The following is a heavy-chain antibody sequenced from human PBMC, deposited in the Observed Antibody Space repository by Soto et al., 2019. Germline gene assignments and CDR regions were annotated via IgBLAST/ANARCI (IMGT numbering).Heavy chain of an antibody. J-gene: IGHJ4*02. CDR2: IIPIFGTA. D-gene: IGHD5-12*01. CDR3: ARPVEMATISRSYFFY. Sequence: QVQLVQSGAGVKKPGSSVKVSCKASGGTFSSYAISWVRQAPGQGLEWMGGIIPIFGTANYAQKFQGRVTITADESTSTAYMELSSLRSEDTAVYYCARPVEMATISRSYFFYWGQGTLVTVSS. V-gene: IGHV1-69*01. CDR1: GGTFSSYA.